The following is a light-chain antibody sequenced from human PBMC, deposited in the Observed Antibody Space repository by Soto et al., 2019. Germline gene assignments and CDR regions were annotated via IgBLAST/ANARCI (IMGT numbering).Light chain of an antibody. V-gene: IGKV3D-15*01. J-gene: IGKJ5*01. Sequence: EVVMTQSPATLSVCPGERATRSCRASQSVSSNLAWYQQKPGQAPRLLIYGASTRATGIPARFSGSGSGTEFTLTISSLQSEDFAVYYCQQYNNWPLTFGQGTRLEIK. CDR3: QQYNNWPLT. CDR2: GAS. CDR1: QSVSSN.